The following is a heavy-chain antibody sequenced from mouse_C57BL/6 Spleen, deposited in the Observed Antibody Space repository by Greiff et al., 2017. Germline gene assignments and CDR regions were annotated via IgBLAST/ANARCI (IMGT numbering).Heavy chain of an antibody. CDR1: GYSITSDY. V-gene: IGHV3-8*01. CDR3: ARGDGGYFDD. Sequence: EVQLQESGPGLAKPSQTLSLTCSVTGYSITSDYWNWIRKFPGNKLDYMGYISYSGSTYYNPSPQSRISITRDPSKNQYYLQLNSGTTEDTATYYCARGDGGYFDDWGQGTTLTVSS. J-gene: IGHJ2*01. CDR2: ISYSGST. D-gene: IGHD3-3*01.